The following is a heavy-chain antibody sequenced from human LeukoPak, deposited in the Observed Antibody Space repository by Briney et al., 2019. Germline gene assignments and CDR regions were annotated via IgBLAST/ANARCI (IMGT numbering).Heavy chain of an antibody. Sequence: ASVKVSCKASGYTFTSYDINWVRQATGQGLEWMGWMNPNSGNTGYAQKFQGRVTITRNTSISTAYMELSSLRSEDTAVYYCARVRGSGWGYYYYYMDVWGKGTTVTVSS. CDR1: GYTFTSYD. CDR2: MNPNSGNT. D-gene: IGHD6-19*01. J-gene: IGHJ6*03. CDR3: ARVRGSGWGYYYYYMDV. V-gene: IGHV1-8*03.